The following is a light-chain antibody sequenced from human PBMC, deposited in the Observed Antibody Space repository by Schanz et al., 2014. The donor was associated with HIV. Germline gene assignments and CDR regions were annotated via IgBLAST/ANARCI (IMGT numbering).Light chain of an antibody. CDR1: QSVSRY. CDR3: QYFGNSGGT. CDR2: GTS. J-gene: IGKJ4*01. Sequence: EIVLTQSPGTLSLSPGERATLSCRASQSVSRYLAWYQQKPGQAPRLVIFGTSNRATGIPDRFSGTGSGTDFTLTISRLEPEDFAVYYCQYFGNSGGTFGGGTKVEIK. V-gene: IGKV3-20*01.